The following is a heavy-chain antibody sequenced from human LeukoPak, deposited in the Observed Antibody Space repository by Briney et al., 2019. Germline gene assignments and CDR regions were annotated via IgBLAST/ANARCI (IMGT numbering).Heavy chain of an antibody. V-gene: IGHV4-4*07. D-gene: IGHD4-17*01. J-gene: IGHJ3*02. CDR2: IYTSGST. CDR3: ARRNGDYVSDAFDI. Sequence: PSETLSLTCTVSGGSISSYYWSWIRQPAGKGLEWIGRIYTSGSTNYNLSLKSRVTMSVDTSKNQFSLKLSSVTAADTAVYYCARRNGDYVSDAFDIWGQGTMVTVSS. CDR1: GGSISSYY.